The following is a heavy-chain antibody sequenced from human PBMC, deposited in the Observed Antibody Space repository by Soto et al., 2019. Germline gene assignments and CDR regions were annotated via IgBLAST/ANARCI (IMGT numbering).Heavy chain of an antibody. D-gene: IGHD4-17*01. J-gene: IGHJ4*02. CDR1: GFTFSSYA. CDR3: AAQAGVTSVTTVVY. CDR2: ISGSGGGT. V-gene: IGHV3-23*01. Sequence: GGSLRLSCAASGFTFSSYAMSWVRQGPGKGLEWVSAISGSGGGTYYADSVKGRFTISRDNSKNTLYLQMNSLRAEDTAVYYCAAQAGVTSVTTVVYWGQGTLVTVSS.